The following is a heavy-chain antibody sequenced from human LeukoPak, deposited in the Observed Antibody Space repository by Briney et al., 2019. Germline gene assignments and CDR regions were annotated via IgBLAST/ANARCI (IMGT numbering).Heavy chain of an antibody. CDR1: GYTFTSYD. CDR2: MNPNSGNT. V-gene: IGHV1-8*01. CDR3: ARAGYDFWSGYSSYYYYMDV. D-gene: IGHD3-3*01. Sequence: ASVKVSCKASGYTFTSYDINWVPQATGQGLEWMGWMNPNSGNTGYAQKFQGRVTMTRNTSISTAYMELSSLRSEDTAVYYCARAGYDFWSGYSSYYYYMDVWGKGTTVTVSS. J-gene: IGHJ6*03.